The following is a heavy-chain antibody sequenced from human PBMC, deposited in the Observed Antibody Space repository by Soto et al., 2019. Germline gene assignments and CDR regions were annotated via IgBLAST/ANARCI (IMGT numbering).Heavy chain of an antibody. V-gene: IGHV4-31*03. CDR2: IYYSGST. CDR1: GGSISSGGYY. D-gene: IGHD4-17*01. Sequence: SQTLSLTCPVSGGSISSGGYYWSWIRQHPGKGLEWIGYIYYSGSTYYNPSLKSRVTITVDTSKNQFSLKLSSVTAADTAVYYCARRGAPFSPTGGFDPWGQGTLVTVSS. J-gene: IGHJ5*02. CDR3: ARRGAPFSPTGGFDP.